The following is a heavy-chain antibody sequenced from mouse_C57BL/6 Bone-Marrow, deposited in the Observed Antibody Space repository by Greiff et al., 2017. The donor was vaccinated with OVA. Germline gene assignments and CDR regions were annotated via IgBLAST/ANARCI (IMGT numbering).Heavy chain of an antibody. CDR1: YFAFMASA. Sequence: LMESGAELVRPGSSVKLSCKDPYFAFMASAMHWVKQRPGHGLEWIGSFTMYSDATEYSENFKGKATLTANTSSSTAYMELSSLTSEDSAVYYCGRWGYYGNYVGFAYWGQGTLVTVSA. CDR2: FTMYSDAT. CDR3: GRWGYYGNYVGFAY. V-gene: IGHV1-49*01. J-gene: IGHJ3*01. D-gene: IGHD2-1*01.